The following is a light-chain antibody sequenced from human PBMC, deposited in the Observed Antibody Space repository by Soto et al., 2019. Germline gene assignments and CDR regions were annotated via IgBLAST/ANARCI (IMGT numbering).Light chain of an antibody. CDR1: QSVSSSY. CDR2: VSS. V-gene: IGKV3-20*01. Sequence: EIVVTQSPGTLSLSPGERATLSCRASQSVSSSYLAWYQQKPGQAPRLRIYVSSSSATGIPDRFSGSGSGTDFPLIISRLEPEDFAVYYCQQYGSSPPTFGPGTKVDI. J-gene: IGKJ3*01. CDR3: QQYGSSPPT.